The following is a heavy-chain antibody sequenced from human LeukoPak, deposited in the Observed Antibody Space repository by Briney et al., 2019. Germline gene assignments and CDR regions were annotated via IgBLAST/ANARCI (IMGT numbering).Heavy chain of an antibody. CDR2: ISAYNGNT. CDR1: GYTFTSYG. J-gene: IGHJ6*03. D-gene: IGHD3-22*01. CDR3: ARDVPGYYYDSSGYQAYYYYIDV. Sequence: ASVKVSCKASGYTFTSYGISWVRQAPGQGLVWMGWISAYNGNTNYAQKLQGRVTMTTDTSTSTAYMELRSLRSDDTAVYYCARDVPGYYYDSSGYQAYYYYIDVWGKGTTVTVSS. V-gene: IGHV1-18*01.